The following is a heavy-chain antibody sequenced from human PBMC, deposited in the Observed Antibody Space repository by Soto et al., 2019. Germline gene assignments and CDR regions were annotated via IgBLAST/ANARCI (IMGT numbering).Heavy chain of an antibody. J-gene: IGHJ1*01. CDR3: AKAIVKGWFGLAF. V-gene: IGHV3-23*01. D-gene: IGHD3-10*01. CDR2: FSGTSDST. CDR1: GFTFSSYT. Sequence: EVQLLESGGGLVQPGGSLRLSCVGSGFTFSSYTMTWVRQAPGKGLEWVSSFSGTSDSTYYADSVRGRFTISRDNSKITLFLQRNGVTAVDTGTYDGAKAIVKGWFGLAFGGWGT.